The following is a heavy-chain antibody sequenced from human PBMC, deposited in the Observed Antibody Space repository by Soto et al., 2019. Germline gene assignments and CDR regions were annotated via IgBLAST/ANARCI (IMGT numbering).Heavy chain of an antibody. Sequence: GGSLRLSCAASGFTFSSDAMSWVRQAPGKGLEWVSGISGSGDNTFYADSVKGRFTISRDNSKNTLYLQMNGLRAEDTAIYYCAKHWISLAASPRKWFDPWGQGTLVTVSS. CDR1: GFTFSSDA. D-gene: IGHD1-1*01. CDR3: AKHWISLAASPRKWFDP. V-gene: IGHV3-23*01. J-gene: IGHJ5*02. CDR2: ISGSGDNT.